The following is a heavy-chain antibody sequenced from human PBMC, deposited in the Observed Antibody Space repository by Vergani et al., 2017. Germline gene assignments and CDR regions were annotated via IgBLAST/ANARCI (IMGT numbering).Heavy chain of an antibody. CDR2: IYHSGST. Sequence: QVQLQESGPGLVKPSETLSLTCAVSGYSISSGYYWGWIRQPPGKGLGWIGSIYHSGSTYYNPSLKSRVTISVDTSKNQFSLKLSSVTAADTAVYYCARPTTSEYYFDDWGQGTLVTVSS. CDR3: ARPTTSEYYFDD. D-gene: IGHD1-1*01. CDR1: GYSISSGYY. V-gene: IGHV4-38-2*01. J-gene: IGHJ4*02.